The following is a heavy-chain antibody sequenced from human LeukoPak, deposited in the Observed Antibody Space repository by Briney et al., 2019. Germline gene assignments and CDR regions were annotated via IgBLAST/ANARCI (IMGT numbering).Heavy chain of an antibody. J-gene: IGHJ4*02. D-gene: IGHD5-18*01. V-gene: IGHV4-59*01. CDR3: ARAEDTAMVTFDF. CDR1: GSSISSYY. Sequence: SETLSLTCTVSGSSISSYYWSWIRQPPGKGLEWIGYIYYSGSTNYFPSLKSRVTISLDTSKNQFSLKLSSVTAADTAVYYCARAEDTAMVTFDFSGQGTLVTVSS. CDR2: IYYSGST.